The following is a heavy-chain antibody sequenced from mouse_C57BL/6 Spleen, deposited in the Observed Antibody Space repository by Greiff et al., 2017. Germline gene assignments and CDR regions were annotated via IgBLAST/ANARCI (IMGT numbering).Heavy chain of an antibody. CDR3: AVGPYYFDY. V-gene: IGHV1-81*01. Sequence: QVQLQQSGAELARPGASVKLSCKASGYTFTSYGISWVKQRTGQSLEWIGEIYPRSGNTYYNEKFKGQATLTADKSSSTAYRGLRSLTAEDSAVYVCAVGPYYFDYWGQGTTLTVSS. J-gene: IGHJ2*01. D-gene: IGHD4-1*01. CDR1: GYTFTSYG. CDR2: IYPRSGNT.